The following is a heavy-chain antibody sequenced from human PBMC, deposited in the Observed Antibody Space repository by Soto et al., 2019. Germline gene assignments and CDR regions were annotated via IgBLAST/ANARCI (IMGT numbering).Heavy chain of an antibody. V-gene: IGHV1-2*04. CDR2: INPKSGGT. Sequence: QVQLVQSGAEVKKPGASVKVSCKASGYSFTDYHIHWVRQAPGQGLEWLGRINPKSGGTSTAQKFQGWVTMPTDTSISTASMELTRLTSVDTAIYYCARGDSTDCSNGVCSFFYNHDMDVWGQGTTVTVSS. J-gene: IGHJ6*02. CDR3: ARGDSTDCSNGVCSFFYNHDMDV. D-gene: IGHD2-8*01. CDR1: GYSFTDYH.